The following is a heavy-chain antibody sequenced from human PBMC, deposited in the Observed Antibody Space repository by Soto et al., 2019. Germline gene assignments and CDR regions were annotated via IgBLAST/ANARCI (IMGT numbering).Heavy chain of an antibody. CDR1: GVSVTNGDYY. V-gene: IGHV4-30-4*01. Sequence: SETLSLTCAVSGVSVTNGDYYSSWMRQSPGKGLEWIGNIYYSETTNYNPSLNSRLTISIDTSRNQFSLQLTSVTAADTAIYYCARQRRGGYWFDPWGQGTLVTVSS. J-gene: IGHJ5*02. CDR2: IYYSETT. CDR3: ARQRRGGYWFDP.